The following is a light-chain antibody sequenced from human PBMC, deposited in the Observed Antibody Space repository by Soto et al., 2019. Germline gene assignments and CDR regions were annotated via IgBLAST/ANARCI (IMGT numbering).Light chain of an antibody. V-gene: IGLV2-23*01. CDR1: NSDVGTYEL. CDR3: CSYAASSALWV. J-gene: IGLJ3*02. Sequence: QSALTQPASVSGSPGQSITISCTGTNSDVGTYELVSWYQQHPGRAPKLMIYEGSKRPSGVSNRFSGSKSGDTASLTISGLQAEDEANYYCCSYAASSALWVFGGGTKPHRP. CDR2: EGS.